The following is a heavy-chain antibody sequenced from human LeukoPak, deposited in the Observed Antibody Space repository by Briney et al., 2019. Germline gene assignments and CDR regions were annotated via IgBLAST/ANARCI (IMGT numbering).Heavy chain of an antibody. D-gene: IGHD6-19*01. Sequence: GGSLRLSCAASGFTFMDYDMHWVRRVIGKGLEGVLAIGFRGDTHYSGSVKGRFTISRENAERSLYLQMNRLRAEDTGVYYCARGGIQVSGIDEFDYWGQGTLVTVSS. J-gene: IGHJ4*02. CDR3: ARGGIQVSGIDEFDY. CDR1: GFTFMDYD. V-gene: IGHV3-13*01. CDR2: IGFRGDT.